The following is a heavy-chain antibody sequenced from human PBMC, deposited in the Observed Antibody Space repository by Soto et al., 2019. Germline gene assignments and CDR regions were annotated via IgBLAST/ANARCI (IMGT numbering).Heavy chain of an antibody. V-gene: IGHV3-23*01. CDR3: EKDIGKPYSSSWPNLYFDY. Sequence: GGSLRLSCSASGFTFSSYAMSWVRQAPGKGLEWVSAISGSGGSTYYADSVKGRFTISRDNSKNTLYLQMNSLRDEDTAVYYCEKDIGKPYSSSWPNLYFDYWGQGTLVTVYS. CDR1: GFTFSSYA. J-gene: IGHJ4*02. D-gene: IGHD6-13*01. CDR2: ISGSGGST.